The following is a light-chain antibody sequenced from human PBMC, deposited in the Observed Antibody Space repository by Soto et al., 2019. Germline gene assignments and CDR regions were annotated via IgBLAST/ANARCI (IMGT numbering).Light chain of an antibody. CDR1: QSVLYSSNNKNY. Sequence: DIVMTQSPDSLAVSLGERATINCKSSQSVLYSSNNKNYLAWYQQKPGQPPRLLIYWASTRESGVPDRFSGSGSGTDFTLTISSLQAEDVAAYYCQQYIGSPPYTFGQGTKLEIK. V-gene: IGKV4-1*01. CDR2: WAS. CDR3: QQYIGSPPYT. J-gene: IGKJ2*01.